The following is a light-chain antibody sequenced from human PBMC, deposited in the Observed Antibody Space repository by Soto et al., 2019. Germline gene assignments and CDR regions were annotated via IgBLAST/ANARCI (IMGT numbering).Light chain of an antibody. CDR3: QQYNSLWT. J-gene: IGKJ1*01. CDR2: KAS. Sequence: DLQMTQSPSTLSAFVGDRVTITCRASQSISSWLAWYQQKPGKAPKLLIYKASSLESGVPSRFSGSGSGTEFTLTISSLQPDDFATYYCQQYNSLWTFGQGTKVEIK. V-gene: IGKV1-5*03. CDR1: QSISSW.